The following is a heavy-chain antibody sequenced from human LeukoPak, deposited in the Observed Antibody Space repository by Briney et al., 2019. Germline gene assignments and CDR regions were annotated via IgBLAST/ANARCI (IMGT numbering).Heavy chain of an antibody. Sequence: PGGSLRLSCAASGSIFSGHLLHWVRQAPGKGLEWVAVIAYEGSEKYHADSVKGRFAISRDNSDHTVYLQMNSLRPEDTAVYYCAREGDRHCTFDPWGQGTLVTVSS. D-gene: IGHD2-2*01. CDR3: AREGDRHCTFDP. CDR2: IAYEGSEK. V-gene: IGHV3-30*01. CDR1: GSIFSGHL. J-gene: IGHJ5*02.